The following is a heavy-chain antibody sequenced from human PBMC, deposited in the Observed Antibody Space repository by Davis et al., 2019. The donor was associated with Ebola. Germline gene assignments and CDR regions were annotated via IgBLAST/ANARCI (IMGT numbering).Heavy chain of an antibody. J-gene: IGHJ4*02. D-gene: IGHD1-1*01. V-gene: IGHV3-48*01. Sequence: GGSLRLSCAASGFTFSSYSMNWVRQAPGKGLEWVSYISSSSSTICYADSVKGRFTISRDNAKSTLYLQMNSLRVEDTAIYYCVRDRDTTLDYWGQGTLVTVSS. CDR1: GFTFSSYS. CDR3: VRDRDTTLDY. CDR2: ISSSSSTI.